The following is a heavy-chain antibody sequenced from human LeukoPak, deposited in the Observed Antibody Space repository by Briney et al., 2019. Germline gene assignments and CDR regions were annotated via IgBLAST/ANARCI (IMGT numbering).Heavy chain of an antibody. J-gene: IGHJ4*02. V-gene: IGHV3-23*01. D-gene: IGHD2-21*02. CDR3: AQGGHDFNPFYC. Sequence: GGSLRLSCVDSGFTFNTYAMGWVRQSPGRGLEWVSSIKGGGGDPFYADSVKGRFTISRDNSKNTLLLQLNSLRAEDSAVYYCAQGGHDFNPFYCWGQGTLVTVSS. CDR2: IKGGGGDP. CDR1: GFTFNTYA.